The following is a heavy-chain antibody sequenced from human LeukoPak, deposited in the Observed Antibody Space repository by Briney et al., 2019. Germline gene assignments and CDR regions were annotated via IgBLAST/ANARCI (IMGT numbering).Heavy chain of an antibody. CDR3: AHVDCRGGSCYAGQGFDP. CDR1: GFSLSTSGVG. Sequence: SGPTLVNPTQTLTLTCTFSGFSLSTSGVGVGWIRQPPGKALEWLALIYWDDDKRYSPSLKSRLTITKVTSKNQVVLTMTNMDPVDTDTYFCAHVDCRGGSCYAGQGFDPWGQGTLVTVSS. J-gene: IGHJ5*02. V-gene: IGHV2-5*02. CDR2: IYWDDDK. D-gene: IGHD2-15*01.